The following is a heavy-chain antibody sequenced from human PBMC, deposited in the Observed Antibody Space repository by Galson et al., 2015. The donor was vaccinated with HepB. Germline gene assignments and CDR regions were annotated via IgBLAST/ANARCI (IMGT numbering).Heavy chain of an antibody. CDR1: GGTFSSYA. J-gene: IGHJ4*02. D-gene: IGHD5-12*01. V-gene: IGHV1-69*10. CDR2: IIPILGIA. CDR3: ARDTSNGYDFNYFDY. Sequence: SVKVSCKASGGTFSSYAISWVRQAPGQGLEWMGGIIPILGIANYAQKFQGRVTITADKSTSTAYMELSSLRSEDTAVYYCARDTSNGYDFNYFDYWGQGTLVTVSS.